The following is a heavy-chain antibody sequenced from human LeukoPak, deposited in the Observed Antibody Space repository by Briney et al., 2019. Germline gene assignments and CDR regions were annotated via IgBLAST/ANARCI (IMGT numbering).Heavy chain of an antibody. CDR3: ARHMTREYCSSTCCPNKVYYYYYMDV. V-gene: IGHV5-51*01. Sequence: GESLKISSQASGYTFAKYWIGWVRQMPGKSLEWMGIIYPGDSDTRYGPSFQGQVTISADKSISTAYLQWSSLKASDTAMYYCARHMTREYCSSTCCPNKVYYYYYMDVWGKGTTVTVSS. D-gene: IGHD2-2*01. CDR1: GYTFAKYW. J-gene: IGHJ6*03. CDR2: IYPGDSDT.